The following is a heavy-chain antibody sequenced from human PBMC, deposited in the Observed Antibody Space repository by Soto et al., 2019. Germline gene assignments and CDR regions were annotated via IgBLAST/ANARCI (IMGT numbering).Heavy chain of an antibody. CDR2: IYSTGRA. Sequence: PSETLSLTCTVSGASMSSYYGSWIRQSPGKGLEYIGYIYSTGRADYNPSLKSRVTLSVDTSSNRFSLNLTSVTAADTAVYYCARTSDLGFRDWFDPWGQGTLVTVSS. J-gene: IGHJ5*02. V-gene: IGHV4-59*12. CDR1: GASMSSYY. CDR3: ARTSDLGFRDWFDP. D-gene: IGHD2-21*01.